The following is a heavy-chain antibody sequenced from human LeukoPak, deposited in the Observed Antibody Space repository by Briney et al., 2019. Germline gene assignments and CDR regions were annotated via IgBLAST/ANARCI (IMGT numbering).Heavy chain of an antibody. CDR2: ISTSSSYI. Sequence: GGSLRLSCAASGFTFSSYTMNWVRQAPGKGLEWVSSISTSSSYIYYADSVKGRFTISRDDAKNSLYLQMNSLRAEDTAVYYCARVFPRLGIALDAFDIWGQGTMVTVSS. CDR3: ARVFPRLGIALDAFDI. J-gene: IGHJ3*02. V-gene: IGHV3-21*01. CDR1: GFTFSSYT. D-gene: IGHD3-16*01.